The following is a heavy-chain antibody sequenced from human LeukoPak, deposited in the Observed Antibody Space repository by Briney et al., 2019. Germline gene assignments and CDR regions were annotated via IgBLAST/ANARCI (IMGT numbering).Heavy chain of an antibody. CDR1: GGTFSSYT. V-gene: IGHV1-69*02. D-gene: IGHD6-19*01. J-gene: IGHJ5*02. CDR3: ARWSLGSSGTNWFDP. Sequence: GASVKVSCKASGGTFSSYTISWVRQAPGQGLEWMGRIIPILGIANYAQKFQGRVTITADKSTCTAYMELSSLRSEDTAVYYCARWSLGSSGTNWFDPWGQGTLVTVSS. CDR2: IIPILGIA.